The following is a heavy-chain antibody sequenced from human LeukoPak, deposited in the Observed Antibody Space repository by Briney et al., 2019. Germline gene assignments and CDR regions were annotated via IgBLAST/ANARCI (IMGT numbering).Heavy chain of an antibody. CDR2: ISSSGSTR. V-gene: IGHV3-48*03. Sequence: GGSLRLSCAASGFTFSSYEMNWVGQAPGKGLEGVSYISSSGSTRDYADSVKGRFTISRDNAKNSLYLQMNCLRAEDTAVYYCAGEVEYYFDYWGQGTLVTVSS. J-gene: IGHJ4*02. CDR1: GFTFSSYE. CDR3: AGEVEYYFDY.